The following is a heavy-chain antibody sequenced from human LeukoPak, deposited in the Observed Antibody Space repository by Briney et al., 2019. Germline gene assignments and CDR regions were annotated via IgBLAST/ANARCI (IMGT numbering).Heavy chain of an antibody. Sequence: SETLSLTCTVSGGSISSYYWSWIRQPPGKGLEWIGYIYYSGSTNYNPSLKSRVTISVDTSKNQFSLKLSSVTAADTAVYYCAREAAAAFDYWGQGTLVTVSS. D-gene: IGHD6-13*01. J-gene: IGHJ4*02. CDR1: GGSISSYY. V-gene: IGHV4-59*01. CDR3: AREAAAAFDY. CDR2: IYYSGST.